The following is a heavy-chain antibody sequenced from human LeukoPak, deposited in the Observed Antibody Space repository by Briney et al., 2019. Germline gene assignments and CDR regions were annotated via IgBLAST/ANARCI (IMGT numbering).Heavy chain of an antibody. V-gene: IGHV3-48*03. J-gene: IGHJ6*02. CDR2: ISSSGSTI. CDR3: ARAGVVPATMPSGGMDV. CDR1: GSTFSSYE. Sequence: GGSLRLSCAASGSTFSSYEMNWVRQAPGKGLEWVSYISSSGSTIYYADSVKGRFTISRDNAKNSLYLQTNSLRAEDTAVYYCARAGVVPATMPSGGMDVWGQGTTVTVSS. D-gene: IGHD2-2*01.